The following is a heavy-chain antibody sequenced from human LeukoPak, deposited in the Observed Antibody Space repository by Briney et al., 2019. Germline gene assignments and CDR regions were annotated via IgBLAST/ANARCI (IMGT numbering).Heavy chain of an antibody. CDR3: ARAVWFGDFDY. J-gene: IGHJ4*02. V-gene: IGHV3-11*04. Sequence: GGSLRLSCAVSGFTFTDTYMTWIRQAPGKGLESLSYISPSGTDISYADSVKGRFTISRDNAKNTLYLQMNSLRAEDTAVYYCARAVWFGDFDYWGQGTLVTVSS. CDR2: ISPSGTDI. D-gene: IGHD3-10*01. CDR1: GFTFTDTY.